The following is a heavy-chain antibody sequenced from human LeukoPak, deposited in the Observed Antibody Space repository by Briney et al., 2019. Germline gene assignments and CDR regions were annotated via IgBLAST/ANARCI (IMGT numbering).Heavy chain of an antibody. CDR2: ISPNSGDT. CDR3: ARDVGEYCSSTNCYASDF. CDR1: GYTFTGYY. Sequence: ASVKVSCKASGYTFTGYYIHWVRQAPGQGLEWMGWISPNSGDTNYARRFQGRVTMTRDTSISTAYMDLSRLRSDDTAVYYCARDVGEYCSSTNCYASDFWGQGTLVTVSS. V-gene: IGHV1-2*02. J-gene: IGHJ4*02. D-gene: IGHD2-2*01.